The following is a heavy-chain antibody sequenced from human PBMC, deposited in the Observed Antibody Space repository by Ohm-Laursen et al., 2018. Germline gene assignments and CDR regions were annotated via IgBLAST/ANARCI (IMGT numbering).Heavy chain of an antibody. CDR2: IYSGGST. CDR3: ARQGVTSLFDP. V-gene: IGHV3-66*04. D-gene: IGHD2-8*01. J-gene: IGHJ5*02. Sequence: SLRLSCSASGFTVSINYMSWVRQAPGKGLEWVSVIYSGGSTYYADSVKGRFTISRDNSKNTVYLQMNSLRVEDTAVYYCARQGVTSLFDPWGQGTLVTVSS. CDR1: GFTVSINY.